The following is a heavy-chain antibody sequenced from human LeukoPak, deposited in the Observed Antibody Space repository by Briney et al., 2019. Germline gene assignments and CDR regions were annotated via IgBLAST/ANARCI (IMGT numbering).Heavy chain of an antibody. CDR3: AREEAIVTFGIGRSAHNWFDP. D-gene: IGHD2-15*01. CDR2: ISDSGST. V-gene: IGHV4-30-4*01. J-gene: IGHJ5*02. Sequence: SETLSLTCTVSGGSISSRDYYWSWIRQPPGKGLEWIVYISDSGSTRYNPSLKSRVIISVDTSKNHFSLKLTSVTAAGTAIYYCAREEAIVTFGIGRSAHNWFDPWGQGTLVTVSS. CDR1: GGSISSRDYY.